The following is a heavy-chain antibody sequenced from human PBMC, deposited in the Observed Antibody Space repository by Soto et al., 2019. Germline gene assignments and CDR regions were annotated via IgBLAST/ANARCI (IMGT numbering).Heavy chain of an antibody. CDR1: GYSFTSYW. J-gene: IGHJ6*02. CDR2: IYPGDPDT. Sequence: PGESLKISCKGSGYSFTSYWIGWVRQMPGKGLEWMGIIYPGDPDTRYSPSFQGQVTISADKSISTAYLQWSSLKASDTAMYYCARELRPDYGDYVSAGPRGGDYYYGMDVWGQGTTVTVSS. D-gene: IGHD4-17*01. V-gene: IGHV5-51*01. CDR3: ARELRPDYGDYVSAGPRGGDYYYGMDV.